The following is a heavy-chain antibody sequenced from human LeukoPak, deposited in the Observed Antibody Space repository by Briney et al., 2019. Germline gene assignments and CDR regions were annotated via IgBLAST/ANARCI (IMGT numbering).Heavy chain of an antibody. V-gene: IGHV3-11*01. J-gene: IGHJ4*02. CDR1: GFTFSDYY. D-gene: IGHD1-26*01. Sequence: WGSLRLSCAASGFTFSDYYMSWIRQAPGKGLEWVSYISSSGSIIYYADSVKGRFTISRDNAKNSLYLQMNSLRAEDTAVYYCARRRDSGSLQHFDYWGQGTLVTVSS. CDR2: ISSSGSII. CDR3: ARRRDSGSLQHFDY.